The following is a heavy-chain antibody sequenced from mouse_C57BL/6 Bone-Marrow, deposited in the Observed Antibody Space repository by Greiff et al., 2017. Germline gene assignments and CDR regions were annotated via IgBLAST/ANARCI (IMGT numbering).Heavy chain of an antibody. V-gene: IGHV1-12*01. CDR3: ARGSSCWFAY. CDR1: GYTFTSYN. Sequence: LQESGAELVRPGASVKMSCKASGYTFTSYNMHWVKQTPRQGLEWIGAIYPGNGDTTYNQKFKGKATLTVDKSSSTAYMPLSSLTSEDSAVYFCARGSSCWFAYWGRGTLVTVSA. D-gene: IGHD1-1*01. J-gene: IGHJ3*01. CDR2: IYPGNGDT.